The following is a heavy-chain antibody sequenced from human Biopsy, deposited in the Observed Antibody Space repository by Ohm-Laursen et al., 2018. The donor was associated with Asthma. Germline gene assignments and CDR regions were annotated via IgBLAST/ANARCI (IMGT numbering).Heavy chain of an antibody. CDR1: GFTFGSYG. CDR3: GRERSYMVDY. CDR2: IWFDGSNK. Sequence: SLRLSCTASGFTFGSYGLHWVRQAPGKGLEWVADIWFDGSNKHYADSVKGRFTISRDNSKNTLYLQMNSLRAEDTALYYCGRERSYMVDYWGQGALVTVSS. J-gene: IGHJ4*02. V-gene: IGHV3-33*01. D-gene: IGHD3-10*01.